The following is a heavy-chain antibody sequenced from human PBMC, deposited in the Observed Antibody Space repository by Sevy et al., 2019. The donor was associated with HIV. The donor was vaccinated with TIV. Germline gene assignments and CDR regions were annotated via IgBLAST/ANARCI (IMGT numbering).Heavy chain of an antibody. D-gene: IGHD5-18*01. CDR3: ARDRVTPPTAILYHFDH. V-gene: IGHV3-30-3*01. Sequence: GESLKISCVASGFTLSHRALHWLRQTPGKGLEWLASISYNGDDKRYADSVEGRFTVRRNNSENTLYLEMTSLKIEDTAVYFCARDRVTPPTAILYHFDHWGQGTLVTVSS. CDR1: GFTLSHRA. J-gene: IGHJ4*02. CDR2: ISYNGDDK.